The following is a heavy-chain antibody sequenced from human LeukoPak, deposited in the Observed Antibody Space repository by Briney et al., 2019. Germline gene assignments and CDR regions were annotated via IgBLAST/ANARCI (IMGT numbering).Heavy chain of an antibody. D-gene: IGHD3-10*01. CDR1: GFTFSTYS. V-gene: IGHV3-21*01. CDR3: AKEVRESAWFYFDY. Sequence: GGSLRLSCAASGFTFSTYSMHWVRQAPGKGLEWVSSIRSGSTYINYADSVKGRFTISRDDAKNSLYLQMNSLRAEDTAVYYCAKEVRESAWFYFDYWGQGTLATVSS. CDR2: IRSGSTYI. J-gene: IGHJ4*02.